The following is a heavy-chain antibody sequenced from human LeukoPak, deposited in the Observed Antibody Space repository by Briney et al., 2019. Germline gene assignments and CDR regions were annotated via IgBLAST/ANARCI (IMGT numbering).Heavy chain of an antibody. Sequence: ASVKVSSKASGYTFAAHHIHWVRQAPGQGLEWMGWILPDGRDTKYSQKFQDRMTLTTDTSTNTAYMELSRLKPDDTAVYYCSGRYGPGPVWGQGTLISASP. CDR2: ILPDGRDT. D-gene: IGHD3-10*01. J-gene: IGHJ4*02. V-gene: IGHV1-2*02. CDR1: GYTFAAHH. CDR3: SGRYGPGPV.